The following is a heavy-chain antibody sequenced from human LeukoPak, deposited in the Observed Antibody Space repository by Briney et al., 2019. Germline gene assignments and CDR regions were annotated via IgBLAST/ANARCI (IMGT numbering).Heavy chain of an antibody. J-gene: IGHJ4*02. Sequence: GEPLKISCKSSGYTFSNYWIGRVRQVPGKGLEWMGIIYPGDSDTRYSPSFEGQVSISADKSISTAYLQWSSLKASDTAMYYCARVPYSISSMDYWGQGTLVTVSS. V-gene: IGHV5-51*01. CDR3: ARVPYSISSMDY. CDR1: GYTFSNYW. D-gene: IGHD6-6*01. CDR2: IYPGDSDT.